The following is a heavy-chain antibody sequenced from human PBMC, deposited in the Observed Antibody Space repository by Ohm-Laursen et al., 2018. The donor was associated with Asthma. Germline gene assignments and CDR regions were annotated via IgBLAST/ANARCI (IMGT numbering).Heavy chain of an antibody. CDR3: TTRIAAAGTEGFLFDY. D-gene: IGHD6-13*01. V-gene: IGHV3-15*01. CDR2: IKSKTDGGTT. J-gene: IGHJ4*02. CDR1: GIALSNAW. Sequence: SLRLSCSASGIALSNAWMSWVRQAPGKGLEWVGRIKSKTDGGTTDYAAPVKGRFTISRDDSKNTLYLQMNSLKTEDTAVYYCTTRIAAAGTEGFLFDYWGQGTLVTVSS.